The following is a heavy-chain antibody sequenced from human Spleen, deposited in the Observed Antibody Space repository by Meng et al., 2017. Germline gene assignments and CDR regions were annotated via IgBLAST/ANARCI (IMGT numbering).Heavy chain of an antibody. D-gene: IGHD4-11*01. V-gene: IGHV4-34*01. Sequence: QGQLKHWGACLLKPSETLPLTCVVSGGSFSDYYWSWIRQPPGKGLEWIGEINHSGSTNYNPSLESRATISVDTSQNNLSLKLSSVTAADSAVYYCARGPTTMAHDFDYWGQGTLVTVSS. CDR3: ARGPTTMAHDFDY. CDR1: GGSFSDYY. CDR2: INHSGST. J-gene: IGHJ4*02.